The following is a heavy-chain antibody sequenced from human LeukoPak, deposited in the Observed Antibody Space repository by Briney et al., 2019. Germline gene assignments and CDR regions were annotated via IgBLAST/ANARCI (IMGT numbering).Heavy chain of an antibody. D-gene: IGHD3-22*01. V-gene: IGHV3-21*01. CDR2: ISSSGSYI. CDR3: ARGEYYYDSSAYSWYFDL. J-gene: IGHJ2*01. CDR1: GFTFISYT. Sequence: GGSLRLSCAASGFTFISYTINWVRQAPGKGLEWVSSISSSGSYIYYADSVKGRFTISRGNAKNSLYLQMNSLRAEDTAVYYCARGEYYYDSSAYSWYFDLWGRGTLVTVSS.